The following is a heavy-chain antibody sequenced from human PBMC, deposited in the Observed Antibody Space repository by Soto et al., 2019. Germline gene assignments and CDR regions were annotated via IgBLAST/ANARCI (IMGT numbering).Heavy chain of an antibody. CDR1: GYTFTSYD. Sequence: QVQLVQSGAEVKKPGASVKVSCKASGYTFTSYDIHWVRQATGQGLEWMGWMNPNSGNTGYAQKFQGRVAMTRNTSISTADMELSSLRSEDTAVYYWARSEYYYYYMDVWGKGTTVTVSS. CDR2: MNPNSGNT. V-gene: IGHV1-8*01. CDR3: ARSEYYYYYMDV. J-gene: IGHJ6*03.